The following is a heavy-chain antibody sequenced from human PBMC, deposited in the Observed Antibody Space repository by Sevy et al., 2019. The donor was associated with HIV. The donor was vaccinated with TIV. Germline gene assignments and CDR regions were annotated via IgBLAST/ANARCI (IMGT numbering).Heavy chain of an antibody. V-gene: IGHV3-72*01. Sequence: GGSLRLSCVASGFTFSDHYMEWVRQAPGKGLEWVGRTRNKADGYTTEYAASVKGRFTMSRVESKNSLYVQMNSLKAEDMAVYYCATHAGIAAAGRVFDYWGQGTLVTVSS. CDR1: GFTFSDHY. CDR3: ATHAGIAAAGRVFDY. D-gene: IGHD6-13*01. CDR2: TRNKADGYTT. J-gene: IGHJ4*02.